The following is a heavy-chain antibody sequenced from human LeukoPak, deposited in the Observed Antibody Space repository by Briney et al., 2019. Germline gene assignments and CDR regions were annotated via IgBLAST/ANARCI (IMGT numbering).Heavy chain of an antibody. Sequence: GGSLRLSCAASGFTFSSYSMNWVRQAPGKGLEWVSSISSSSSYIYYADSVKGRFTISRDNAKNSLYLQMNSLRAEDTAVYYCAREPRYYYDSSGYRDYWGQGTLVTVSS. J-gene: IGHJ4*02. CDR3: AREPRYYYDSSGYRDY. CDR1: GFTFSSYS. D-gene: IGHD3-22*01. CDR2: ISSSSSYI. V-gene: IGHV3-21*01.